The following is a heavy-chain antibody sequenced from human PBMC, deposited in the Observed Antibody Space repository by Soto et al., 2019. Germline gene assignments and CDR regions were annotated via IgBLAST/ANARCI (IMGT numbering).Heavy chain of an antibody. CDR2: IFSSGNT. V-gene: IGHV4-31*03. Sequence: SETLSLTCTVSGDSINSGGYHWVWIRQHPVKGLEWIGYIFSSGNTFYNPSLESRLSISIDTSENHFSLNLNSVTAADTAVYYCARGVGGYSSFSLWGQGTLVTVSS. D-gene: IGHD5-12*01. J-gene: IGHJ4*02. CDR1: GDSINSGGYH. CDR3: ARGVGGYSSFSL.